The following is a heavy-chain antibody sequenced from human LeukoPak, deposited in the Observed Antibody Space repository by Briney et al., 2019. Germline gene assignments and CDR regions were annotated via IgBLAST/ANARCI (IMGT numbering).Heavy chain of an antibody. Sequence: ASVKVSCKASGYTFTGYYMHWVRQAPGQGLEWMGRINPNSGGTNYAQKFQGRVTMTRDTSISTAYMELSRLRSDDTAVYYCARGRRREIAVAGEDFDYWGQGTLVTVSS. CDR1: GYTFTGYY. CDR3: ARGRRREIAVAGEDFDY. J-gene: IGHJ4*02. CDR2: INPNSGGT. V-gene: IGHV1-2*06. D-gene: IGHD6-19*01.